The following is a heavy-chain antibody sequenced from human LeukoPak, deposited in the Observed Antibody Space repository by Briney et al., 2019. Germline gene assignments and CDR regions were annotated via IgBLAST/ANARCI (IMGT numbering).Heavy chain of an antibody. J-gene: IGHJ5*02. Sequence: SEALSLTCTVSGGSISSYYWSWIRQPPGKGLEWIGYIYYSGSTNYNPSLKSRVTISVDTSKNQFSLKLSSVTAADTAVYYCARLYDSSGYSANWFDPWGQGTLVTVSS. D-gene: IGHD3-22*01. CDR1: GGSISSYY. CDR2: IYYSGST. V-gene: IGHV4-59*08. CDR3: ARLYDSSGYSANWFDP.